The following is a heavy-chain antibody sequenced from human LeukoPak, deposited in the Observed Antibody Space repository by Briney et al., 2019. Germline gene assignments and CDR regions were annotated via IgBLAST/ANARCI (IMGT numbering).Heavy chain of an antibody. J-gene: IGHJ4*02. CDR2: ISYDGSNK. D-gene: IGHD1-7*01. CDR3: AKDGTTDDFDY. CDR1: GFTFSSYG. Sequence: PGGSLRLSCAASGFTFSSYGMHWVRQAPGKGLEWVAVISYDGSNKYYADSVKGRFTISRDNSKNTLYLQMNSLRAEDTAVYYCAKDGTTDDFDYWGQGTLVTVSS. V-gene: IGHV3-30*18.